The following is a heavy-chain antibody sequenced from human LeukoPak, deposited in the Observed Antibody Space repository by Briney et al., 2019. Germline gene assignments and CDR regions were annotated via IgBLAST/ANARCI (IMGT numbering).Heavy chain of an antibody. CDR1: GYSFTSYG. V-gene: IGHV1-18*01. CDR3: ARDGAANIPRFDP. CDR2: IGGYRGDT. D-gene: IGHD1-26*01. J-gene: IGHJ5*02. Sequence: ASVKVSCKASGYSFTSYGISWVRRAPGQGLEWMGWIGGYRGDTHYSQNLQGRVTMPTDTSTNTAYMELRSLTSDDTAVYYCARDGAANIPRFDPWGQGTLVTVSS.